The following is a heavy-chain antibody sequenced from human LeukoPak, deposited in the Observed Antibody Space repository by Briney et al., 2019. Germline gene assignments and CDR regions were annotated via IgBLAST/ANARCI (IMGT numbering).Heavy chain of an antibody. Sequence: GASVKVSCKASGYTFTSDDINWVRQATGQGLEWMGWMNPNSGNTGYAQKFQGRVTITRNTSISTAYMELSSLRSEDTAVYYCARVQRRCSSTSCYRAAWFDPWGQGTLFTVSS. J-gene: IGHJ5*02. CDR1: GYTFTSDD. D-gene: IGHD2-2*02. CDR3: ARVQRRCSSTSCYRAAWFDP. CDR2: MNPNSGNT. V-gene: IGHV1-8*03.